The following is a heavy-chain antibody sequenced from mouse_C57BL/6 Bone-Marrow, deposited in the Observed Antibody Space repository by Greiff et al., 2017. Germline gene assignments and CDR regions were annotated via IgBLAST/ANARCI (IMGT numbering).Heavy chain of an antibody. CDR3: TRGYYSNYFDY. CDR1: GFTFSSYA. Sequence: EVMLVESGEGLVKPGGSLKLSCAASGFTFSSYAMSWVRQTPEKRLEWVAYISSGGDYIYYADTVKGRFTISRDNARNTLYLQMSSLKSEDTAMYYCTRGYYSNYFDYWGQGTTLTVSS. V-gene: IGHV5-9-1*02. CDR2: ISSGGDYI. D-gene: IGHD2-5*01. J-gene: IGHJ2*01.